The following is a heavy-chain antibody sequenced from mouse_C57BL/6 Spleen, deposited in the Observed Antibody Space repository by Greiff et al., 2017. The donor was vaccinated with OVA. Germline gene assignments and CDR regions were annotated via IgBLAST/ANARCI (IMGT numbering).Heavy chain of an antibody. Sequence: QVQLQQPGAELVMPGASVKLSCKASGYTFTSYWMHWVKQRPGQGLEWIGEIDPSDSYTNYNQKFKGKSTLTVDKSSSTAYMQLSSLTSEDSAVYSCSRGYYYGSSYDYWGQGTTLTVSS. D-gene: IGHD1-1*01. V-gene: IGHV1-69*01. CDR1: GYTFTSYW. J-gene: IGHJ2*01. CDR2: IDPSDSYT. CDR3: SRGYYYGSSYDY.